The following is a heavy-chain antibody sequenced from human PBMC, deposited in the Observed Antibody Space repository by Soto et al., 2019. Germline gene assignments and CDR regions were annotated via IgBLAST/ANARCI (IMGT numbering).Heavy chain of an antibody. D-gene: IGHD1-26*01. J-gene: IGHJ2*01. CDR1: GFTFINYA. CDR2: ISGGGNAT. CDR3: ARKILGSTSRSNYWYFDL. V-gene: IGHV3-23*01. Sequence: EVQLLESGGGLVQPGGSLRLSCAGSGFTFINYAMNWVRQAPGKGLEWVSSISGGGNATFFADSVRGRFTISRDKSKNTVTLQMNSLGVDDTAVYYCARKILGSTSRSNYWYFDLWGRGTLVTVSS.